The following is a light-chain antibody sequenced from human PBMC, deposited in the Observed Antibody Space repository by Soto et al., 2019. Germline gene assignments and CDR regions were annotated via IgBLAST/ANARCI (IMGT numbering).Light chain of an antibody. CDR3: QQYINDPYT. CDR2: AAS. Sequence: DIQMTQSPSSLSASVGDTVTITCRASRGINNYLAWFQQRPGKAPRSLIYAASSLQSGVPWRFSGSGSGTDFTLTITNLQPEDFATYYCQQYINDPYTFGQGTTLGIK. V-gene: IGKV1-16*01. CDR1: RGINNY. J-gene: IGKJ2*01.